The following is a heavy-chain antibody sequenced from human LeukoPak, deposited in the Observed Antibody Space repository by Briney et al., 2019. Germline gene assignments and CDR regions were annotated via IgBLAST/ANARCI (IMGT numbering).Heavy chain of an antibody. CDR3: ARDYGDYFRWFDP. J-gene: IGHJ5*02. D-gene: IGHD4-17*01. CDR2: ISNSGST. V-gene: IGHV4-31*03. Sequence: SETLSLTCTVSGDSITSGGYHWTWIRQHPGKGLERIGYISNSGSTYYNPSLKSRVNISMDTSKNQFSLSLTSVTAADTAVHYCARDYGDYFRWFDPWGLGTLVTVSS. CDR1: GDSITSGGYH.